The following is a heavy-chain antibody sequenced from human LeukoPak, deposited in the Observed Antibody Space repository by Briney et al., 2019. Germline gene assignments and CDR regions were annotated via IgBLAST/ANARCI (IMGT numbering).Heavy chain of an antibody. CDR3: ALIEYSSSDDAFDI. CDR1: GFTFSSYS. D-gene: IGHD6-6*01. CDR2: ISSSGSYI. J-gene: IGHJ3*02. V-gene: IGHV3-21*01. Sequence: GGSLRLSCAASGFTFSSYSMNWVRQAPGKGLEWVSSISSSGSYIYYADSVKGRFTISRDNAKNSLYLQMNSLRAEDTAVYYCALIEYSSSDDAFDIWGQGTMVTVSS.